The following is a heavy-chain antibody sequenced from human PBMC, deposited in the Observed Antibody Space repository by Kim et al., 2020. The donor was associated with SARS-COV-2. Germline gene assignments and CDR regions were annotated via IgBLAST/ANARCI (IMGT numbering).Heavy chain of an antibody. Sequence: YADSVKGRFTTSRDNSKNTLYLQMNSLRAEDTAVYYCASNRYYYGSGSYYLDYWGQGTLVTVSS. CDR3: ASNRYYYGSGSYYLDY. D-gene: IGHD3-10*01. V-gene: IGHV3-33*01. J-gene: IGHJ4*02.